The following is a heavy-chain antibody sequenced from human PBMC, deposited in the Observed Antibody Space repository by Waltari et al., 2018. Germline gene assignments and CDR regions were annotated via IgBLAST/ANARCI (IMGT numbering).Heavy chain of an antibody. D-gene: IGHD5-18*01. J-gene: IGHJ4*02. V-gene: IGHV1-3*01. CDR3: ARGWGTAMVSFWDY. CDR1: GYTFAGYA. Sequence: QVQLVQSGAEVKKPGASVKVSCKASGYTFAGYAVHWVRQAPGQRLEWMGWITAGTGNAKYPQKCQGRVTVTWDTSASTAYMELSSLRSEDTAVYYCARGWGTAMVSFWDYWGQGTLVTVSS. CDR2: ITAGTGNA.